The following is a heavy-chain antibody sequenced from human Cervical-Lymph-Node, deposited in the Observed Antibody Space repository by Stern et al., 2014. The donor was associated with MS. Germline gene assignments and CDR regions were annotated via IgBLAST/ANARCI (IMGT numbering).Heavy chain of an antibody. D-gene: IGHD4-23*01. CDR2: IKSDGSST. CDR3: ARAGYGGNSAFDY. J-gene: IGHJ4*02. Sequence: EVQLVESGGGLVQPGGSLRLSCAASGFTFSSYWMHWVRQAPGKGLVWVSRIKSDGSSTSYADSGKGRFPISRNNAKNTLYLQMNSLRPEDAAVYYCARAGYGGNSAFDYWGQGTRVTVPP. CDR1: GFTFSSYW. V-gene: IGHV3-74*02.